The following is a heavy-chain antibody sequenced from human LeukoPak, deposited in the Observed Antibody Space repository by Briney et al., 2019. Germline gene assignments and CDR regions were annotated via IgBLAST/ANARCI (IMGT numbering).Heavy chain of an antibody. D-gene: IGHD4-17*01. CDR2: IRYDGSNK. CDR3: AKDLGGETFDY. V-gene: IGHV3-30*02. CDR1: GFIFSSYG. J-gene: IGHJ4*02. Sequence: GGSLRLSCAASGFIFSSYGMHWVRQAPGKGLEWVAFIRYDGSNKDYADSVKGRFTISRDNSKNTLYLQMNSLRAEDTAVYYCAKDLGGETFDYWGQGTLVTVPS.